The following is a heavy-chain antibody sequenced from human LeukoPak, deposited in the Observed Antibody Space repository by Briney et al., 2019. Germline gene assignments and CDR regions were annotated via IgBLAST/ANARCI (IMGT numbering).Heavy chain of an antibody. CDR3: ARRVYGSGSYYNAPDYYYYYMDV. CDR1: GYSFTSYW. J-gene: IGHJ6*03. D-gene: IGHD3-10*01. CDR2: IYPGDSDT. Sequence: GESLKISCKGSGYSFTSYWIGWVRQMPGKGLEWMGIIYPGDSDTRYSPSFQGQVTISADKSISTAYLQWSSLKASDTAMYYCARRVYGSGSYYNAPDYYYYYMDVWGRGTTVTVSS. V-gene: IGHV5-51*01.